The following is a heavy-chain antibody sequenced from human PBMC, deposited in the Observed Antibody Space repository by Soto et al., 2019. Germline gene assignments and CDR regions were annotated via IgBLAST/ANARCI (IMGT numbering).Heavy chain of an antibody. J-gene: IGHJ5*02. CDR1: GGTLSSFA. Sequence: SVKVSCKASGGTLSSFAFNWMRQAPRHGLEWMGGIIPLFGTANYAQKFQGRVTISADESTSTVYMELSSLGSEDTAVYYCARDVDTALARGWFDPWGQGTLVTVSS. D-gene: IGHD5-18*01. CDR2: IIPLFGTA. CDR3: ARDVDTALARGWFDP. V-gene: IGHV1-69*13.